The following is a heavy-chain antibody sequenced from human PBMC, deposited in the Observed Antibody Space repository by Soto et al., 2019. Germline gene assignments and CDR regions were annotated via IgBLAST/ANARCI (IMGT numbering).Heavy chain of an antibody. CDR3: ARGSFSSSSSWSDP. J-gene: IGHJ5*02. CDR1: GGSISSDANF. D-gene: IGHD6-6*01. CDR2: ISYTVRT. V-gene: IGHV4-31*03. Sequence: PSETLSLTCTVSGGSISSDANFWSWILHLPGRGLEWIGYISYTVRTYYTPSLNSRLTISLDTSKNLFSLRLSAVTAADTAVYFCARGSFSSSSSWSDPWGEGTLVTVSS.